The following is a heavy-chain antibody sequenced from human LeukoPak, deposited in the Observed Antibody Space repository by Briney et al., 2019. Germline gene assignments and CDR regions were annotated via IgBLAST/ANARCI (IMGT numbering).Heavy chain of an antibody. J-gene: IGHJ4*02. CDR3: ARGYSYGYGSYFDY. Sequence: GGSLRLSCPASGFTFSNYWMSWVRQAPGKGLEWVANIKQDGSEKYYVDSVKGRFTISRDNAKNSLYLHMNSLRAEDTAVYYCARGYSYGYGSYFDYWGQGTLVTVS. CDR1: GFTFSNYW. V-gene: IGHV3-7*03. CDR2: IKQDGSEK. D-gene: IGHD5-18*01.